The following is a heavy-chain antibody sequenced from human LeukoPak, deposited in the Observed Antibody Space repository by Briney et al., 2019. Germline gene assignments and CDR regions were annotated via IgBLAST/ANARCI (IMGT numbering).Heavy chain of an antibody. CDR2: INPNSGGT. D-gene: IGHD1-7*01. V-gene: IGHV1-2*06. Sequence: ASVKVSCKASGYTFTGYYMHWVRQAPGQGLEWMGRINPNSGGTNYAQKFQGRVTMTRDTSISTAYMELSRLRSDDTAVYYCARVGETGTTSVDYWSQGNLLTVSS. J-gene: IGHJ4*02. CDR1: GYTFTGYY. CDR3: ARVGETGTTSVDY.